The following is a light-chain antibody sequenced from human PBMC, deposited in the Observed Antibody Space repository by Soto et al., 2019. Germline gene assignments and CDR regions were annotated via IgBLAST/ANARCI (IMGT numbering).Light chain of an antibody. CDR1: QGISNY. CDR3: QKHTSAPFT. J-gene: IGKJ3*01. Sequence: DIQMTQSPSSLSASVGDRVTITCRASQGISNYLAWYQQKPGKVPKLLIYSASTLQLGVPSRFSGSGSGTDFPLTIISLQPEDVATYYCQKHTSAPFTFGPGTKVDIK. V-gene: IGKV1-27*01. CDR2: SAS.